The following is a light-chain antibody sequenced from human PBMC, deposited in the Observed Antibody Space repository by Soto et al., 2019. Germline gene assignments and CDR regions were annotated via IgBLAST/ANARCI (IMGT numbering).Light chain of an antibody. CDR2: GAS. J-gene: IGKJ4*01. CDR3: QQYGSTPLT. Sequence: EIVLTQSPGTLSLSPGERATLSCRASQSVRSNSLAWYQQKPGQATRLLIYGASNRATGIPDRISGSGSGTDFTLTISRLEPEDFAVYYGQQYGSTPLTFGGGTKVEIK. CDR1: QSVRSNS. V-gene: IGKV3-20*01.